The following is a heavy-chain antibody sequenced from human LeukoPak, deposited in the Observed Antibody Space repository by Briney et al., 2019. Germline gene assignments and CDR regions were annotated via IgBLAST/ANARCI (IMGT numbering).Heavy chain of an antibody. CDR2: IYTSGST. CDR1: GGSISSYY. CDR3: ARLPRTYCGGDCYSYYFDY. D-gene: IGHD2-21*01. V-gene: IGHV4-4*07. Sequence: TSETLSLTCTVSGGSISSYYWSWIRQPAGKGLEWIGRIYTSGSTNYNPSLKSRVTMSVDTSKNQFSLKLSSVTAADTAVYYCARLPRTYCGGDCYSYYFDYWGQGTLVTVSS. J-gene: IGHJ4*02.